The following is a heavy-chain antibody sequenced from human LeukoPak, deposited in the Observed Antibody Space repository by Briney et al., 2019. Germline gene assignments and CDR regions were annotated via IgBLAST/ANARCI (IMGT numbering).Heavy chain of an antibody. CDR2: IYYSGST. CDR3: ARDSSGYYHWFDP. D-gene: IGHD3-22*01. Sequence: SETLSLTCTVSGGSISSYHWSWIRQPPGKGLEWIGYIYYSGSTNYNPSLKSRVTISVDTSKNQFSLKLSSVTAADTAVYYCARDSSGYYHWFDPWGQGTLVTVSS. CDR1: GGSISSYH. J-gene: IGHJ5*02. V-gene: IGHV4-59*01.